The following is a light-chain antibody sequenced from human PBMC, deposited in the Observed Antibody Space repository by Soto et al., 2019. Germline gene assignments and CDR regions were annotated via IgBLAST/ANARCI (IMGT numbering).Light chain of an antibody. CDR3: QQNYITPLT. CDR2: AAS. CDR1: RAITNH. Sequence: DGQLPQSPSPLSASVGDRVSISCRASRAITNHLNWYQQKPGKAPILLVYAASTLETGVPSRFSGSGSGTHFTLTIDKLQPEDVATYFCQQNYITPLTFGGGTKVEI. J-gene: IGKJ4*01. V-gene: IGKV1-39*01.